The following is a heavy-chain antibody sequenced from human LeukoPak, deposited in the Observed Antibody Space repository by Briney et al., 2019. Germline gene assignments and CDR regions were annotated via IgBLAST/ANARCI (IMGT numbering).Heavy chain of an antibody. CDR1: GGSFSGYY. J-gene: IGHJ3*02. Sequence: SETLSLTCAVYGGSFSGYYWSWIRQPPGKGLEWIGEINHSGSTNYNPSPKSRVTISVDTSKNQFSLKLSSVTAADTAVYYCARAPHSSSFLNAFDIWGQGTMVTVSS. CDR3: ARAPHSSSFLNAFDI. D-gene: IGHD6-13*01. V-gene: IGHV4-34*01. CDR2: INHSGST.